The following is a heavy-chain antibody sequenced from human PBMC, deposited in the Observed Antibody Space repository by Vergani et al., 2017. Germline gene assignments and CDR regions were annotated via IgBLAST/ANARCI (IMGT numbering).Heavy chain of an antibody. D-gene: IGHD2-15*01. CDR1: GFTFSSYG. CDR2: IRYDGSNK. V-gene: IGHV3-30*02. CDR3: AKEGCSGGSCFSPAGWFDP. Sequence: QVQLVESGGGVVQPGGSLRLSCAASGFTFSSYGMHWVRQAPGKGLEWVAFIRYDGSNKYYADSVKGRFTISRDNSKNTLYLQMNSLRADDTAVYYCAKEGCSGGSCFSPAGWFDPWGQGTLVTVSS. J-gene: IGHJ5*02.